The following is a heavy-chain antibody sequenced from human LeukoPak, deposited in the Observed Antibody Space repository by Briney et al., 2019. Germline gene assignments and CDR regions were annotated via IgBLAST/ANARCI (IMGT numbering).Heavy chain of an antibody. CDR2: VSPYNGNT. CDR3: ARDRDGSTDAFDI. CDR1: GYAFTSYG. J-gene: IGHJ3*02. Sequence: ASVKVSCKTSGYAFTSYGTSWVRQAPGQGLEWMGWVSPYNGNTNYAQKLQGRVTMTTDTSTSTAYMELRTLRSDDTAVYYCARDRDGSTDAFDIWGQGTMVTVSS. V-gene: IGHV1-18*01.